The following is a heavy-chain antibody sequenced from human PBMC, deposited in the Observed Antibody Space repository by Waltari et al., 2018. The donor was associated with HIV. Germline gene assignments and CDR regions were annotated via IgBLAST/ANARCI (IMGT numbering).Heavy chain of an antibody. V-gene: IGHV1-69*12. CDR2: IIHIVGTA. Sequence: VQLVQSGAEVKKPGSSVKVSGKAPGGPFSSYAIRRGRKAPGQGLAGVGGIIHIVGTANYAQKFQGRVTITADESTSTAYMELSSLRSEDTAVYYCARDLKDGSGGYWGQGTLVTVSS. D-gene: IGHD3-16*01. J-gene: IGHJ4*02. CDR3: ARDLKDGSGGY. CDR1: GGPFSSYA.